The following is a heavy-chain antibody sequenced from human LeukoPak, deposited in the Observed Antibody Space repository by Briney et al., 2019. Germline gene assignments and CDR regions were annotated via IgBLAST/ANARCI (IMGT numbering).Heavy chain of an antibody. CDR2: ISGSGGST. D-gene: IGHD5-24*01. CDR3: AKDRRRWLQWASSLPPSGLGDY. Sequence: QPGGSLRLSCAASGFTFSSYAMHWVRQAPGKGLEWVSAISGSGGSTYYADSVKGRFTISRDNSKNTLYLQMNSLRAEDTAVYYCAKDRRRWLQWASSLPPSGLGDYWGQGTLVTVSS. CDR1: GFTFSSYA. J-gene: IGHJ4*02. V-gene: IGHV3-23*01.